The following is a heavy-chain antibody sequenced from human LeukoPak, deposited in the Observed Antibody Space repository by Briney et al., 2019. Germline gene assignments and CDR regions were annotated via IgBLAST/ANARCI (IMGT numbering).Heavy chain of an antibody. V-gene: IGHV3-23*01. D-gene: IGHD6-19*01. CDR3: TKDLMTGFSSGWYFGY. J-gene: IGHJ4*02. Sequence: PGGSLRLSCAASGATLQRFAMSWVRQAPGKGLEWLXXXXGTEDSTHYADSVRGRFIISTDSSKKSLYLQMNSLRAEDTAVYYCTKDLMTGFSSGWYFGYWGLGTLVTVSS. CDR2: XXGTEDST. CDR1: GATLQRFA.